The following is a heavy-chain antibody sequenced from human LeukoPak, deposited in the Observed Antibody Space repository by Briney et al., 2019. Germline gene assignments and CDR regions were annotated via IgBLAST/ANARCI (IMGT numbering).Heavy chain of an antibody. CDR2: ITTAGDT. V-gene: IGHV3-13*01. J-gene: IGHJ4*02. Sequence: PGGSLRLSCAASGFTFSSHDMHWVRQAIGEGLEWVSAITTAGDTYYPGSVKGRFTISRENAKNSLYLQMNNLRAGDTAVYYCTRALSRGTNYYFDYWGQGTLVTVSS. D-gene: IGHD3-10*01. CDR1: GFTFSSHD. CDR3: TRALSRGTNYYFDY.